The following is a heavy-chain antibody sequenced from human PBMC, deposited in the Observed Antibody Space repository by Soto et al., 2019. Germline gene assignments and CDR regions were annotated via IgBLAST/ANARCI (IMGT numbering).Heavy chain of an antibody. J-gene: IGHJ4*02. Sequence: EVQLVESGGGLVKPGGSLRLSCAASGFTFSNAWMSWFRQAPGKGLEWVGRIKSKTDGGTTDYAAPVKGRFTISRDDSKTTLYLQMNSLKTEDTAVYYCTTDISENGPFHYWGQGTLVTVSS. V-gene: IGHV3-15*01. CDR1: GFTFSNAW. CDR3: TTDISENGPFHY. CDR2: IKSKTDGGTT. D-gene: IGHD1-1*01.